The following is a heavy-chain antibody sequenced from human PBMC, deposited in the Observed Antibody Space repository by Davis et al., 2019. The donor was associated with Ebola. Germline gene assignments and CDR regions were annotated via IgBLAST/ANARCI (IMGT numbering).Heavy chain of an antibody. D-gene: IGHD2-15*01. J-gene: IGHJ6*02. CDR1: GGSISSSNW. CDR3: ARLGYCSGGSCLTTHYYYYYGMDV. V-gene: IGHV4-4*02. Sequence: SETLSLTCAVSGGSISSSNWWSWVRQPPGKGLEWIGEINHSGSTNYNPSLKSRVTISVDTSKNQFSLKLSSVTAADTAVYYCARLGYCSGGSCLTTHYYYYYGMDVWGQGTTVTVSS. CDR2: INHSGST.